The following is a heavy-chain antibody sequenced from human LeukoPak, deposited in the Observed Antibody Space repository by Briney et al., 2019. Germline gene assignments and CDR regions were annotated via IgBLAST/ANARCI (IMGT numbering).Heavy chain of an antibody. V-gene: IGHV3-23*01. J-gene: IGHJ3*02. CDR2: ISGSGGST. D-gene: IGHD3-22*01. Sequence: PGGSLRLSCAASGFTFSSYAMSWVRQAPGKGLEWVSAISGSGGSTYYADSVKGRITISRDNSKNTLYLQMNSLRAEDTAVYYCAKSYYYDSSGYYYGSNDALDIWGQGTMVTVSS. CDR3: AKSYYYDSSGYYYGSNDALDI. CDR1: GFTFSSYA.